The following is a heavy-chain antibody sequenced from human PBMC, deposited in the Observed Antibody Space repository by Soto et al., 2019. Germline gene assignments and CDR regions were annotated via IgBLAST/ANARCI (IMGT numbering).Heavy chain of an antibody. CDR1: GGTFSSYA. Sequence: SVKVSCKASGGTFSSYAISWVRQAPGQGLEWMGGIIPIFGTANYAQKFQGRVTITADESTSTAYMELSSLRSEDTAVYFCASKGRLAAATKTSYHSGMDIW. CDR3: ASKGRLAAATKTSYHSGMDI. J-gene: IGHJ6*01. D-gene: IGHD6-13*01. CDR2: IIPIFGTA. V-gene: IGHV1-69*13.